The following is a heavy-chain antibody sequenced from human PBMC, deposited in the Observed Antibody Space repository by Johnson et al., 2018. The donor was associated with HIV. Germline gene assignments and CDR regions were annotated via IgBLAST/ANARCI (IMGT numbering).Heavy chain of an antibody. CDR1: GFIFDDYA. D-gene: IGHD3-22*01. CDR3: VRGDYDRSDALDI. V-gene: IGHV3-20*04. J-gene: IGHJ3*02. CDR2: INWNGDNT. Sequence: VQLVESGGGVVRPGGSLRLSCAASGFIFDDYAMSWVRQAPGKGLEWVSGINWNGDNTGYADSVKGRFTISRDSAKNSLYLQMNSLRAEDTALYYCVRGDYDRSDALDIWGQGTMVTVSS.